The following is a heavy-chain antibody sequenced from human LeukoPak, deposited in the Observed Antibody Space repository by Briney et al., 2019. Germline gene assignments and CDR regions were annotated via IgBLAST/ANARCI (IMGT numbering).Heavy chain of an antibody. V-gene: IGHV3-15*01. J-gene: IGHJ4*02. CDR3: STGLFAAAGTGFDY. CDR2: IKTKTEGGTT. Sequence: PGRSLRLSCAVSGFALSSYCMHWVRQAPSNGLEWVGRIKTKTEGGTTDYAAPVKGRFNISRDDSQTTLYLQMNSLRTEDTAVYYCSTGLFAAAGTGFDYWGQGALVTVSS. D-gene: IGHD6-13*01. CDR1: GFALSSYC.